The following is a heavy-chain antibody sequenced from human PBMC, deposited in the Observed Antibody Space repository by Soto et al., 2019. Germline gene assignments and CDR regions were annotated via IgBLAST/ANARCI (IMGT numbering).Heavy chain of an antibody. D-gene: IGHD6-19*01. CDR1: GFIVSSYY. V-gene: IGHV3-53*01. J-gene: IGHJ3*01. CDR2: IYSGGST. CDR3: AKSGGNGWFADAFDV. Sequence: PVGSLRLSCAGSGFIVSSYYMSWVRQAPGKGLEWISVIYSGGSTYYADSVKGRFTISRDNSENTLYLQPNSLRAEDTAVYYCAKSGGNGWFADAFDVWGQGTMVTVSS.